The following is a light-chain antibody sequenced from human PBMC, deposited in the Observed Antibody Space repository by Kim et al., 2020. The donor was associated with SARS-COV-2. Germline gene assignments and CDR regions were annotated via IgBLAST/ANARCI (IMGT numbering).Light chain of an antibody. J-gene: IGLJ2*01. CDR2: ATN. CDR1: NSNIGAGYD. Sequence: RVTTSCTGSNSNIGAGYDVHWYQQVPGTAPKLLIYATNSRPSGVPDRFSGSKSGTSASLAITGLQAEDEADYYCQSYDSSLSAVLFGGGTQLTVL. V-gene: IGLV1-40*01. CDR3: QSYDSSLSAVL.